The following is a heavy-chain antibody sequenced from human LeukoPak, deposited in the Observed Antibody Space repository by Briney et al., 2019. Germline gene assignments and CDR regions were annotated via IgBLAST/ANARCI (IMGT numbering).Heavy chain of an antibody. V-gene: IGHV3-21*01. CDR1: GFTFSSYS. Sequence: GGSLRLSCAASGFTFSSYSMNWVRQAPGKGLEWVSSISSSSSYIYYADSVKGRFTISRDNAKNSLYLQMNSLRAEDTAVYYCARDSNCGGDCYSTTPDYWGQGTLSPSPQ. J-gene: IGHJ4*02. CDR3: ARDSNCGGDCYSTTPDY. D-gene: IGHD2-21*02. CDR2: ISSSSSYI.